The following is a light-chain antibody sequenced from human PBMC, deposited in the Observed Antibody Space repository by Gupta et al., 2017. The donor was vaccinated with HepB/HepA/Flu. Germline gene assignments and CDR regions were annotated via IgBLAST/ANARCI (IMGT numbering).Light chain of an antibody. V-gene: IGLV1-44*01. CDR1: SSNIGSNT. Sequence: HSVLTQPPSASGTPGQRVPISCSGSSSNIGSNTLNCYQQLPGTAPQLLIYSNNPRPSWVPARFSCSKSGTSASLAISGLQAEDDADYYYAAWDDSLNGDVVFGGGTKLTVL. CDR2: SNN. CDR3: AAWDDSLNGDVV. J-gene: IGLJ2*01.